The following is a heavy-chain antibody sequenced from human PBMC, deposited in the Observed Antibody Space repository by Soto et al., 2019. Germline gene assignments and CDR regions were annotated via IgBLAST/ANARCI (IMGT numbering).Heavy chain of an antibody. D-gene: IGHD6-13*01. CDR2: ISYSGST. J-gene: IGHJ3*02. CDR1: GGSISSGGYY. V-gene: IGHV4-31*03. Sequence: QVQLQESGPGLVKPSQTLSLTCTVSGGSISSGGYYWSWIRQHPGKGLEWIGYISYSGSTYYNSSLKSRVTISVDTSKNQFSLKLTSVTAADTAVYYCAREGAGPKGSSSWPDDAFDIWGQGKMVTFSS. CDR3: AREGAGPKGSSSWPDDAFDI.